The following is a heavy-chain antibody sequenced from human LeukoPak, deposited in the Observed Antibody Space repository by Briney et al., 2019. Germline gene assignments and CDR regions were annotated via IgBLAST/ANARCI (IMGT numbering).Heavy chain of an antibody. J-gene: IGHJ4*02. CDR3: AKGELRYYGSGSYVGDY. CDR1: GFTFSGYW. Sequence: GGSLRLSCAASGFTFSGYWMHWVRQAPGKGLVWVSAISGSGGSTYYADSVKGRFTISGDNSKNTLYLQMNSLRAEDTAVYYCAKGELRYYGSGSYVGDYWGQGTLVTVSS. V-gene: IGHV3-23*01. D-gene: IGHD3-10*01. CDR2: ISGSGGST.